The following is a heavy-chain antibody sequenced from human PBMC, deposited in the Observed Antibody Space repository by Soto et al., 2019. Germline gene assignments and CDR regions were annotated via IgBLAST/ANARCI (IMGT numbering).Heavy chain of an antibody. CDR3: AIPKGHVDTAMARDYYGMDF. CDR1: GYNFTSYW. D-gene: IGHD5-18*01. CDR2: LDPSDSYN. J-gene: IGHJ6*02. V-gene: IGHV5-10-1*01. Sequence: GESLKISCKSSGYNFTSYWISWVRQMPGKGLEGWGRLDPSDSYNNHSPSFQGQVTISADKSISTAYLQWSSLKASDTAMYYFAIPKGHVDTAMARDYYGMDFWGQGTTVTVSS.